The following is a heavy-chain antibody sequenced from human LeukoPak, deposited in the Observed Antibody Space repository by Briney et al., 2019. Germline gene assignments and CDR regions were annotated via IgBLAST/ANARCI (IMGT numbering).Heavy chain of an antibody. J-gene: IGHJ6*02. Sequence: GGSLRLSCEASGFTFSNYAMSWVRRAPGKGLEWVSTISGSGGSTYYADSVKGRFTISRDNSKNTLYLQMNSLRAEDTAVYYCAKGWTSLDVWGQGTTVTVPS. CDR1: GFTFSNYA. V-gene: IGHV3-23*01. D-gene: IGHD2-15*01. CDR2: ISGSGGST. CDR3: AKGWTSLDV.